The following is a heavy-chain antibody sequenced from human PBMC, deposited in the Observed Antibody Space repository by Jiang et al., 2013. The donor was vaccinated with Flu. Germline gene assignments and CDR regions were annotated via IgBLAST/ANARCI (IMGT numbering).Heavy chain of an antibody. D-gene: IGHD5-12*01. J-gene: IGHJ4*02. Sequence: RVTISVDTSKNRFSLKLSSVTAADTAVYYCARERRSGYPGDYWGQGTLVTVSS. V-gene: IGHV4-34*01. CDR3: ARERRSGYPGDY.